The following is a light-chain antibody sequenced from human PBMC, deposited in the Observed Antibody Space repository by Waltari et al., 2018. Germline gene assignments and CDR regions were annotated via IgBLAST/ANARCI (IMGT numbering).Light chain of an antibody. CDR2: DVT. V-gene: IGLV2-11*01. Sequence: QSALTQPRSVSGSPGQSVTISCTGTGSDVGDYNYVSWYQQHPGKAPKLVIYDVTKRPSGVPDRLSGSKSRNSASLTVSGLQAEDEADYYCCSYEGTWVFGGVTKLTVL. J-gene: IGLJ3*02. CDR3: CSYEGTWV. CDR1: GSDVGDYNY.